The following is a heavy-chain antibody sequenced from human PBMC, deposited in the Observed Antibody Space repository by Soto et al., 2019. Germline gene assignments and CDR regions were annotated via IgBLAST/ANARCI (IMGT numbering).Heavy chain of an antibody. CDR3: AKGVPGIAVAGTGYFQH. Sequence: AGGSLRLSCAASGFTFSTYAMNWVRQAPGKGLEWVSGISGSGDSTYYADSVKGRFTISRDNSKNTLYLQMNSLRAEDTAVYYCAKGVPGIAVAGTGYFQHWGQGTLVTVSS. V-gene: IGHV3-23*01. J-gene: IGHJ1*01. CDR1: GFTFSTYA. D-gene: IGHD6-19*01. CDR2: ISGSGDST.